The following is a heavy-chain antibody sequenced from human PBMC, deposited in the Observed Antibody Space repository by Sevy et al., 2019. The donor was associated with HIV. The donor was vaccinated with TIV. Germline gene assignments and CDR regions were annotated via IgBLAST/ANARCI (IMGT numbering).Heavy chain of an antibody. Sequence: SETLSLTCTVSGGSISSYYWSWIRQPPGKGLEWIGYIYYSGSTNYNPSLKSRVTISVDTSKNQFSLKLSSVTAADTAVYYCAREVDTAMDYYYYYYMDVWGKGTTVTVSS. V-gene: IGHV4-59*01. CDR3: AREVDTAMDYYYYYYMDV. D-gene: IGHD5-18*01. CDR1: GGSISSYY. CDR2: IYYSGST. J-gene: IGHJ6*03.